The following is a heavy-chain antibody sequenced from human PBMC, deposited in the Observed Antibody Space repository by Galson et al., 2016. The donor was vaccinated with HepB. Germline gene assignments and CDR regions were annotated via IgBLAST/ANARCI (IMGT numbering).Heavy chain of an antibody. Sequence: ETLSLTCTVSGASMNRFYWSWIRQPPGKGLEWIGYIYHTGSTNYNPSVKSRVTISVDMSKNQFSLKLTSMTAADTAVYYCARVDSSDWYSSFDSWGQGTLVTVSS. CDR2: IYHTGST. J-gene: IGHJ4*02. CDR1: GASMNRFY. CDR3: ARVDSSDWYSSFDS. V-gene: IGHV4-59*01. D-gene: IGHD6-19*01.